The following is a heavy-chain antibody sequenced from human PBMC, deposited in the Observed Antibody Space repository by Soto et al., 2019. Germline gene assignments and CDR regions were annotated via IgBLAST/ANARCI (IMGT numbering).Heavy chain of an antibody. D-gene: IGHD3-22*01. CDR2: TNWNGLSL. Sequence: EVQLVESGGGLVQPGGSLRLSCAASGFSFDKYAMHWVRQVPGKGLEWVSGTNWNGLSLAYADSVRGRFTISRDNAKNYLYLQMNGLTSEDTALYFCAKDDSSGYYGYFDSWGQGALVTVSS. J-gene: IGHJ4*02. CDR3: AKDDSSGYYGYFDS. CDR1: GFSFDKYA. V-gene: IGHV3-9*01.